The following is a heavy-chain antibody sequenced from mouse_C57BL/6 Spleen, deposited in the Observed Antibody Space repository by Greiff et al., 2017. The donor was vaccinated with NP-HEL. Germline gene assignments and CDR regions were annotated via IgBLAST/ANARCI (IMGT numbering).Heavy chain of an antibody. J-gene: IGHJ2*01. CDR2: IYPGDGDT. D-gene: IGHD2-4*01. Sequence: QVQLKESGPELVKPGASVKISCKASGYAFSSSWMNWVKQRPGKGLEWIGRIYPGDGDTNYNGKFKGKATLTADKSSSTAYMQLSSLTSEDSAVYFCAREDYDYRDYWGQGTTLTVSS. V-gene: IGHV1-82*01. CDR3: AREDYDYRDY. CDR1: GYAFSSSW.